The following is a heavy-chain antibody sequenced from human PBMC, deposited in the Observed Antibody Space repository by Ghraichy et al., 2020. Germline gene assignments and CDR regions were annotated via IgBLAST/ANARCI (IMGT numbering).Heavy chain of an antibody. CDR3: ARVEDGYNSY. J-gene: IGHJ4*02. Sequence: SQTLSLTCTVSGGSISSYYWSWIRQPPGKGLEWIGYIYYSGSTNYNPSLKSRVTISVDTSKNQFSLKLSSVTAADTAVYYCARVEDGYNSYWGQGTLVTVSS. D-gene: IGHD5-24*01. CDR2: IYYSGST. V-gene: IGHV4-59*01. CDR1: GGSISSYY.